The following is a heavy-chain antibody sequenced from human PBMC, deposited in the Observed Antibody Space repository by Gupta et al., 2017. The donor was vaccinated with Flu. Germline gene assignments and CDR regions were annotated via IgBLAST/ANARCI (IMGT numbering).Heavy chain of an antibody. D-gene: IGHD6-19*01. V-gene: IGHV3-33*01. CDR2: TASDGSYE. Sequence: QVQLEESGGGVVQCGKSLILSGVAPGFTINNYGLHWVRQAPGKGLEWMGLTASDGSYENYAKSVEGRFIISRDKSKNTAYLQMRRLGGEDTALYYCARGSMVGNGLDVWGRGTRVMVSS. J-gene: IGHJ2*01. CDR1: GFTINNYG. CDR3: ARGSMVGNGLDV.